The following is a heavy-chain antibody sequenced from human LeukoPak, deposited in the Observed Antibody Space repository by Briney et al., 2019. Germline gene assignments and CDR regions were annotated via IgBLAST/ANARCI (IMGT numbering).Heavy chain of an antibody. V-gene: IGHV3-30*02. CDR3: AKGFVVWHWFDP. CDR1: GFTFSSYG. CDR2: IRYDGSNK. D-gene: IGHD3-16*01. Sequence: GGSLRLSCAASGFTFSSYGMHWVRQAPGKGLEWVAFIRYDGSNKYYGDSVTGRFTISRDNSKNTLYVQMNSLRAEDTAVYYCAKGFVVWHWFDPWGQGTLVTVSS. J-gene: IGHJ5*02.